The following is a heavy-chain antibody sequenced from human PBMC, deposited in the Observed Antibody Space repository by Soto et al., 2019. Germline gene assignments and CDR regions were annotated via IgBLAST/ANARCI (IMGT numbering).Heavy chain of an antibody. CDR3: ARGESLIAVAGSYYFDY. CDR2: ISSSSSYT. Sequence: QVQLVESGGGLVKPGGSLRLSCAASGFTFSDYYMSWIRQAPGKGLEWVSYISSSSSYTNYADSVKGRFTISRDNAKNSLYLQMNSLRAGDTAVYYCARGESLIAVAGSYYFDYWGQGTLVTVSS. D-gene: IGHD6-19*01. CDR1: GFTFSDYY. J-gene: IGHJ4*02. V-gene: IGHV3-11*06.